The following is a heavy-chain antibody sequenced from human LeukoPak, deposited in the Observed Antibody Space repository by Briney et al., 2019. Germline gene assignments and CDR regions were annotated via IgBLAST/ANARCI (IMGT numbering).Heavy chain of an antibody. CDR2: INPSGGST. V-gene: IGHV1-46*01. CDR1: GYTFTSYY. CDR3: ARVGYYDSSGYIPDY. J-gene: IGHJ4*02. D-gene: IGHD3-22*01. Sequence: ASVKVSCKASGYTFTSYYMHWVRQAPGPGLEWMGIINPSGGSTSYAQKFQARVTMTRDTSTSTVYMELSSLRSEDTAVYYWARVGYYDSSGYIPDYWGQGTLVTVSS.